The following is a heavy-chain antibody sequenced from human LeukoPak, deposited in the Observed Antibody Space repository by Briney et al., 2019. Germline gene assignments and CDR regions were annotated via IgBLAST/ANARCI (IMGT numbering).Heavy chain of an antibody. CDR3: ARSTPITMVRGVTVDY. D-gene: IGHD3-10*01. V-gene: IGHV4-39*01. J-gene: IGHJ4*02. CDR1: GGSIRSSYYY. CDR2: IYDSGST. Sequence: SETLSLTCTVSGGSIRSSYYYWGWIRQPPGKGLEWIGSIYDSGSTYYNPSLKSRVTISVDTSKNQFSLKLNSVTAADTAVYYCARSTPITMVRGVTVDYWGQGTLVTVSS.